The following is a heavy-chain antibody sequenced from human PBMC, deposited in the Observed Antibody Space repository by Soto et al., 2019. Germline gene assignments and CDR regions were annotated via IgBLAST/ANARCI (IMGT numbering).Heavy chain of an antibody. V-gene: IGHV4-39*01. Sequence: SETLSLTCTVSGGSISSSSYYWGWIRQPPGKGLEWIGSIYYSGSTYYNPSLKSRVTISVDTSKNQFSLKLSSVTAADTAVYYCATGPDYYDNTNGWFDPWGQGTLVTVS. D-gene: IGHD3-22*01. J-gene: IGHJ5*02. CDR2: IYYSGST. CDR3: ATGPDYYDNTNGWFDP. CDR1: GGSISSSSYY.